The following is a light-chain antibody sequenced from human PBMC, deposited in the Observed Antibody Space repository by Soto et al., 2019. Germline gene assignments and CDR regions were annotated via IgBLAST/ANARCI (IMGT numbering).Light chain of an antibody. CDR3: QHFHNSLYT. Sequence: EIVLTQSPGTLSLSPGERGTLSCKASQSINSDYLAWYQQKPDQAPRLLIYGASSRAKGIPDRFVGSGSGTDFTLTINRLEPEDFAVYYCQHFHNSLYTFAQGTKLQIK. CDR1: QSINSDY. J-gene: IGKJ2*01. V-gene: IGKV3-20*01. CDR2: GAS.